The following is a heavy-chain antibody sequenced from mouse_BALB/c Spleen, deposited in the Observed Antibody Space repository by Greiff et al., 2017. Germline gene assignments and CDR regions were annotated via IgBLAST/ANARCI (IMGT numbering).Heavy chain of an antibody. CDR2: INPYNGDT. V-gene: IGHV1-20*02. J-gene: IGHJ4*01. CDR1: GYSFTGYF. Sequence: EVQLQQSGPELVKPGASVKISCKASGYSFTGYFMNWVMQSHGKSLEWIGRINPYNGDTFYNQKFKGKATLTVDKSSSTAHMELRSLASEDSAVYYCARFLGAMDYWGQGTSVTVSS. CDR3: ARFLGAMDY. D-gene: IGHD3-3*01.